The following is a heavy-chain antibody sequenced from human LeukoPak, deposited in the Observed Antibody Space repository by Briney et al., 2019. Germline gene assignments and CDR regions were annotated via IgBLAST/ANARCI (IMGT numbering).Heavy chain of an antibody. CDR2: IYSGGST. CDR3: ARGMATILDY. CDR1: GFTFSSYT. J-gene: IGHJ4*02. Sequence: GGSLRLSCAASGFTFSSYTMNWVRQAPGKGLEWVSVIYSGGSTYYADSVKGRFTISRDNSKNTLYLQMNSLRAEDTAVYYCARGMATILDYWGQGTLVTVSS. V-gene: IGHV3-53*01. D-gene: IGHD5-24*01.